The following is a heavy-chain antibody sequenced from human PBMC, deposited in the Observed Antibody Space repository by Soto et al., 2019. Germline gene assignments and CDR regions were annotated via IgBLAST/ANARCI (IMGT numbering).Heavy chain of an antibody. D-gene: IGHD6-13*01. CDR2: ISGYNGNT. Sequence: QFQLVQAGAEVKKPGASVKVSCKASGYTFTNYGISWVRQAPGQGPEWMGWISGYNGNTKYAQTLQGRVTMTTDTSTSTAYMELRSLRSDDTAVYYCARGGSSWSTEYYQHWGQGTLVIVSS. CDR3: ARGGSSWSTEYYQH. V-gene: IGHV1-18*01. J-gene: IGHJ1*01. CDR1: GYTFTNYG.